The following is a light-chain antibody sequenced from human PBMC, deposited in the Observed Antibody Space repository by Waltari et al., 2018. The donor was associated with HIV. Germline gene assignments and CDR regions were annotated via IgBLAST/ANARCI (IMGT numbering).Light chain of an antibody. V-gene: IGLV2-18*02. Sequence: QSALTQPPSVSGSPGQSVTISCTGTSSDVGRYTRVPWYQQPPGTAPKLMIYEVSNRPSGVPDRFSGSKSGNPASLTISGLQAEDEADYYCSSYTSSSTHVVFGGGTKLTVL. J-gene: IGLJ2*01. CDR3: SSYTSSSTHVV. CDR2: EVS. CDR1: SSDVGRYTR.